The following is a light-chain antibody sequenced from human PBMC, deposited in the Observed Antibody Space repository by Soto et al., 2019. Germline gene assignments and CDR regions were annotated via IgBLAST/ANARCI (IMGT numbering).Light chain of an antibody. V-gene: IGKV3-11*01. CDR2: SAS. CDR3: QQRSNWPPWT. J-gene: IGKJ1*01. Sequence: EIVMTQSPATLSVSPGGRSTLSFMSSQSISDTLAWYQQKPGQAPRLLIYSASRGATGFPARFSGSGSGTDFTLTISSLEPEDFAVYYCQQRSNWPPWTFGQGTKVDI. CDR1: QSISDT.